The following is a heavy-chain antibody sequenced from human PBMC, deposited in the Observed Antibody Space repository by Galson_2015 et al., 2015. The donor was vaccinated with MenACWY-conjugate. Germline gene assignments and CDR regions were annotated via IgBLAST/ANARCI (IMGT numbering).Heavy chain of an antibody. CDR1: GFTFSSYA. CDR2: ISGSGSST. J-gene: IGHJ4*02. Sequence: SLRLSCAASGFTFSSYAMTWVRQAPGKGLEWVSTISGSGSSTYYADSVKGRFTIFRDNAKSSLYLQMNGLRAEDTAFYYCARGMVSFGGTIVAFYFDSWGQGTLVTVSS. D-gene: IGHD3-16*02. V-gene: IGHV3-23*01. CDR3: ARGMVSFGGTIVAFYFDS.